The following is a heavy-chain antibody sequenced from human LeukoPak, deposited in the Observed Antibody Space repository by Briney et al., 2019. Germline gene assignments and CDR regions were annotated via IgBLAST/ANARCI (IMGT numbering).Heavy chain of an antibody. CDR3: ARALGRVFQH. CDR1: GGSFSGYY. V-gene: IGHV4-34*01. Sequence: PSETLSLTCAVYGGSFSGYYWSWIRQPPGKGLEWIGEINHSGSTNYNPSLKSRVTISVDTSKNQFSLKLSSVTAADTAVYYCARALGRVFQHWGEGPLVTVSS. J-gene: IGHJ1*01. CDR2: INHSGST. D-gene: IGHD5-24*01.